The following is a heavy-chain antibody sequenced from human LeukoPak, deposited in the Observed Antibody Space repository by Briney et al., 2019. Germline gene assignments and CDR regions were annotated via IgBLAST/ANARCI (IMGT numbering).Heavy chain of an antibody. Sequence: SETLSLTCTVSGGSISTYYWTWIRQPPGKGLEWIGYVYYTGSTSYKPSLKSRVTISVDTSKNQFSLKLSSVTAADTAVYYCARIGRLRPFDYWGQGTLVTVSS. D-gene: IGHD4-17*01. CDR3: ARIGRLRPFDY. V-gene: IGHV4-59*12. CDR2: VYYTGST. J-gene: IGHJ4*02. CDR1: GGSISTYY.